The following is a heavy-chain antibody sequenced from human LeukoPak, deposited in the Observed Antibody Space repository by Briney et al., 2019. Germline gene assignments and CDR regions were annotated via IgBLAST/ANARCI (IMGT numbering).Heavy chain of an antibody. J-gene: IGHJ4*02. Sequence: SGGSLRLSCGVSGFTLSRHSMNWVRQAPGKGLEWVSSISSRSSYIYYADSVKGRFTISRDNAKNSLYLQMNSLRAEDTAVYYCARDPNTAIPFDYWGQGTLVTVSS. CDR3: ARDPNTAIPFDY. D-gene: IGHD5-18*01. CDR1: GFTLSRHS. CDR2: ISSRSSYI. V-gene: IGHV3-21*01.